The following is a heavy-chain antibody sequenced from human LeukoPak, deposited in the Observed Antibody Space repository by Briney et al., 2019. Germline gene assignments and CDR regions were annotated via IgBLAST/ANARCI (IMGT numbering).Heavy chain of an antibody. CDR3: ARVGEYSGYMDV. CDR1: GGSISSSSYY. D-gene: IGHD1-26*01. Sequence: SETLSLTCTVSGGSISSSSYYWGWIRQPPGKGLEWIGYIYYSGSTNYNPSLKSRVTISVDTSKNQFSLKVTSVTAADTAVYYCARVGEYSGYMDVWGKGTTVSVSS. V-gene: IGHV4-61*05. J-gene: IGHJ6*03. CDR2: IYYSGST.